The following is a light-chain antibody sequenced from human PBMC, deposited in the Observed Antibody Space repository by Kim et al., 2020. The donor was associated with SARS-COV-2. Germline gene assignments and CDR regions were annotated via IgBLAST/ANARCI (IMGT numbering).Light chain of an antibody. V-gene: IGLV3-19*01. CDR3: QSRDSSDKVV. J-gene: IGLJ2*01. Sequence: VDLGQTVRITCQGDSLRSYYASWNQQKPGQAPVLVIYGKNNRPSGIPDRFSGSGSGNTASLTITGAQAEDEADYYCQSRDSSDKVVFGGGTQLTVL. CDR2: GKN. CDR1: SLRSYY.